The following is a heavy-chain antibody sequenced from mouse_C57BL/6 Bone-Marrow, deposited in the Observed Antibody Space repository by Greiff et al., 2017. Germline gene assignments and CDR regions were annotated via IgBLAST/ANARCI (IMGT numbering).Heavy chain of an antibody. Sequence: EVKLVQSGGGLVQPGGSLSLSCAASGFTFTDYYMSWVRQPPGQALEWLGFIRNKANGYTTEYSASVKGRLTIARDNSQSILYLQMDALRAEDGATYYCAGYSAWFAYWGQGTLVTVSA. CDR3: AGYSAWFAY. CDR1: GFTFTDYY. CDR2: IRNKANGYTT. J-gene: IGHJ3*01. V-gene: IGHV7-3*01. D-gene: IGHD3-1*01.